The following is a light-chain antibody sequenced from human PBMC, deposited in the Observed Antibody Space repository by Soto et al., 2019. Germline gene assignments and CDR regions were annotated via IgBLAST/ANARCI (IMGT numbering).Light chain of an antibody. J-gene: IGKJ3*01. CDR3: EEYDRYPPA. CDR2: ASS. Sequence: DIEMTQSPASLSASVGDSVTINCRASQGIRNYVAWFQQKPGKAPKYLIYASSSLQNGVPSRFSDSGSGPDVYVPRTSLHSDYFATKYGEEYDRYPPAFGPRTKV. V-gene: IGKV1-16*01. CDR1: QGIRNY.